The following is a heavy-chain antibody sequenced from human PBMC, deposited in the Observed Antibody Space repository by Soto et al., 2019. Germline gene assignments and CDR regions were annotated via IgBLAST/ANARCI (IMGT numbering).Heavy chain of an antibody. CDR1: GGTFSSYA. D-gene: IGHD2-15*01. J-gene: IGHJ4*02. CDR2: IIPIFGTA. Sequence: ASVKVSCKASGGTFSSYAISWVRQAPGQGLEWMGGIIPIFGTANYAQKFQGRVTITADESTSTAYMELSSLRSEDTAVYYCASALGYCSGGSCYSCDYWGQGTLVTVSS. CDR3: ASALGYCSGGSCYSCDY. V-gene: IGHV1-69*13.